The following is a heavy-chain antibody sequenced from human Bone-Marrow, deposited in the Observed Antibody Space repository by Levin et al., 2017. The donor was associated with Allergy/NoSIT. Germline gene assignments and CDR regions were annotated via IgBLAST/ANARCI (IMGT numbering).Heavy chain of an antibody. CDR3: ARTIVVVPAAMGAFDI. V-gene: IGHV5-51*01. D-gene: IGHD2-2*01. J-gene: IGHJ3*02. CDR1: GYSFTSYW. CDR2: IYPGDSDT. Sequence: GESLKISCKGSGYSFTSYWIGWVRQMPGKGLEWMGIIYPGDSDTRYSPSFQGQVTISADKSISTAYLQWSSLKASDTAMYYCARTIVVVPAAMGAFDIWGQGTMVTVSS.